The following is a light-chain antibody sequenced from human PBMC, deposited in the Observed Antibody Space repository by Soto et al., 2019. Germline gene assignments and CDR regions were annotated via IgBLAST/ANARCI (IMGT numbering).Light chain of an antibody. V-gene: IGKV3-20*01. J-gene: IGKJ1*01. CDR3: LQDYNYPPT. CDR2: DAS. CDR1: QSVGSTD. Sequence: EIVLTQSPGTLSLSPVERATLSCRSSQSVGSTDLAWHQHKPAQDPMLLIHDASSRATGIPDRCSGSGSWTDFTLTSSSLQPEDFATYYCLQDYNYPPTFGQGTKVDIK.